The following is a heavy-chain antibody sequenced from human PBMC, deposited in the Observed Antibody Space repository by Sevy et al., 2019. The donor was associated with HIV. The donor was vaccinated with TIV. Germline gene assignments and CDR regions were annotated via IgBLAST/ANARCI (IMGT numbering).Heavy chain of an antibody. V-gene: IGHV3-30*04. CDR3: ARDVPRIKYYYDSSGYGWFDP. CDR1: GFTFSSYA. Sequence: GGSLRLSCAASGFTFSSYAMHWVRQAPGKGLEWVAVISYDGSNKYYADPVKGRFTISSDNSKNTLYLQMNSLRAEATAVYYGARDVPRIKYYYDSSGYGWFDPWGQRTLVTVSS. D-gene: IGHD3-22*01. J-gene: IGHJ5*02. CDR2: ISYDGSNK.